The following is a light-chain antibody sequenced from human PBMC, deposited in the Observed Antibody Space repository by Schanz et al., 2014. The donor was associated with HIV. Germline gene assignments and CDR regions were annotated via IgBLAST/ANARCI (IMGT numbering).Light chain of an antibody. J-gene: IGLJ2*01. V-gene: IGLV2-14*03. CDR3: SSYTSSILI. CDR2: DVN. CDR1: SSDIGDYNH. Sequence: QSALTQPASVSGSPGQSITISCAGTSSDIGDYNHVSWYQQQPGKVPKLMIYDVNNRPSGVSNRFSGSKSGNTASLTISGLQAEDEADYYCSSYTSSILIFGGGTKLTVL.